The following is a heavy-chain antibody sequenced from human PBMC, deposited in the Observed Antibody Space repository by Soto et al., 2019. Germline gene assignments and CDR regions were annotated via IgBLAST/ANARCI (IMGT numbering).Heavy chain of an antibody. J-gene: IGHJ5*02. V-gene: IGHV3-33*01. D-gene: IGHD3-9*01. CDR2: RWYGGSNK. Sequence: WGSLRLSCAASGFTFSSYGMHWVRQAPGKGLEWVAVRWYGGSNKYYADSVKGRCTISRDNSKNTQYLKMNSLRADDPAVYSCASAQGARYFDWFLARKNWFDPWGQGNLVTVSS. CDR1: GFTFSSYG. CDR3: ASAQGARYFDWFLARKNWFDP.